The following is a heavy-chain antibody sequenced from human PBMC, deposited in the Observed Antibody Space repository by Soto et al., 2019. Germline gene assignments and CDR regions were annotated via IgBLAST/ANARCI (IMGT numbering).Heavy chain of an antibody. J-gene: IGHJ6*02. Sequence: QVQLVQSGAEVKKPGASVKVSCKASGFTFSAYYIYWVRQAPGQGLEWIGWINPNSGGTNNAQKFQGRVTRTRDTSTSTVYMELSALISDDTAVYYCARSLLDEYSSSWRSAYYGMDVWGQGTKVTVSS. V-gene: IGHV1-2*02. CDR2: INPNSGGT. D-gene: IGHD6-13*01. CDR1: GFTFSAYY. CDR3: ARSLLDEYSSSWRSAYYGMDV.